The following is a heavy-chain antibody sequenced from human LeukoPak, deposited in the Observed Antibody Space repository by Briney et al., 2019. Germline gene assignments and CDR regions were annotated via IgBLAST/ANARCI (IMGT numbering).Heavy chain of an antibody. Sequence: PGGSLRLSCAGSGFTFRDYYMAWIRQAPGKGLEWLSYISSSGHMIYYADSVKGRFTVSRDNAKSSLYLQMNPLRDEDTALYYCARIGTHVGQTDYWGQGTLVIVSS. J-gene: IGHJ4*02. V-gene: IGHV3-11*04. CDR2: ISSSGHMI. CDR1: GFTFRDYY. D-gene: IGHD1-26*01. CDR3: ARIGTHVGQTDY.